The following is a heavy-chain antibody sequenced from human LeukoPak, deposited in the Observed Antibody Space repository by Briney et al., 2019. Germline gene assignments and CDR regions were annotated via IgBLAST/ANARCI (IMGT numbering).Heavy chain of an antibody. J-gene: IGHJ4*02. CDR3: AHGDFWSGYYTKTGLLGDY. CDR2: ISSSSSTI. V-gene: IGHV3-48*04. CDR1: GFTFSSYS. Sequence: SGGSLRLSCAASGFTFSSYSMNWVRQAPGKGLEWVSYISSSSSTIYYADSVKGRFTISRDNAKNSLYLQMNSLRAEDTAVYYCAHGDFWSGYYTKTGLLGDYWGQGTLVTVSS. D-gene: IGHD3-3*01.